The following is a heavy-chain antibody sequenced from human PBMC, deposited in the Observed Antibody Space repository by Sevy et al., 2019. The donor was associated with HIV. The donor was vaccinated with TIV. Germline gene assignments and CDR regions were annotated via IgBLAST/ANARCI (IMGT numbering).Heavy chain of an antibody. CDR2: ISAYNGNT. CDR3: ARDQRHNPYYYDSSGFPGAYYYYYGMDV. V-gene: IGHV1-18*04. J-gene: IGHJ6*02. CDR1: GYTFTSYG. Sequence: ASVKVSCKASGYTFTSYGISWVRQAPGQGLEWMGWISAYNGNTNYAQKLQGRVTMTTDTSTSTADMELRSLRSDDTAVYYCARDQRHNPYYYDSSGFPGAYYYYYGMDVWGQGTTVTVSS. D-gene: IGHD3-22*01.